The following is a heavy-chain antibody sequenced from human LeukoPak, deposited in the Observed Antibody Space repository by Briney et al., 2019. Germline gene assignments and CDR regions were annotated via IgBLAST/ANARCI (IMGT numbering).Heavy chain of an antibody. CDR2: VYSRGRT. Sequence: SETLSLTCTVSGGSISSSSYYWGWIRQPPGNGLEWIGSVYSRGRTYYNPSLTSRVTVSVDTSKNQFYLKLSSVTAADTAVYYCARDGRYYYAFDIWGQGTMVTVSS. D-gene: IGHD1-26*01. V-gene: IGHV4-39*07. J-gene: IGHJ3*02. CDR3: ARDGRYYYAFDI. CDR1: GGSISSSSYY.